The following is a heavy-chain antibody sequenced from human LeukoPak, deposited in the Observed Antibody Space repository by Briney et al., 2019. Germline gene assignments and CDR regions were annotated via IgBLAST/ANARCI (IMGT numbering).Heavy chain of an antibody. V-gene: IGHV4-39*01. J-gene: IGHJ4*02. CDR2: IYYSGST. Sequence: SETLSLTCTVSGGSISSSSYYWGWIRQPPGKGLEWIGSIYYSGSTYYNPSLESRVTMSVDTSKNQFFLKLNSVTAADTAVYYCARGRPYSGGYHLDYWGQGTLVTVSA. D-gene: IGHD1-26*01. CDR1: GGSISSSSYY. CDR3: ARGRPYSGGYHLDY.